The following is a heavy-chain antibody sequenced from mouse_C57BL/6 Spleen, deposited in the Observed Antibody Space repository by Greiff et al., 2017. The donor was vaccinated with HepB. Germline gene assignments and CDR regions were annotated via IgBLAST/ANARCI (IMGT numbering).Heavy chain of an antibody. CDR1: GYTFTSYW. Sequence: QVQLQQPGAELVKPGASVKMSCKASGYTFTSYWITWVKQRPGQGLEWIGDIYPGSGSTNYNEKFKSKATLTVDTSSSTAYMQLSSLTSEDSAVYYCARPGLGDYYFDYWGQGTTLTVSS. CDR2: IYPGSGST. D-gene: IGHD4-1*01. V-gene: IGHV1-55*01. CDR3: ARPGLGDYYFDY. J-gene: IGHJ2*01.